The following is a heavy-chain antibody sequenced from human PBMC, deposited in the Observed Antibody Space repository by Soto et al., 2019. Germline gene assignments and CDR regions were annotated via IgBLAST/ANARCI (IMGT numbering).Heavy chain of an antibody. CDR1: GFTFSAYA. CDR3: AKGGRQWLVTSDFNY. V-gene: IGHV3-30*18. CDR2: VSHDGRNT. Sequence: VQLVESGGGVVQPGRSLRLPCAASGFTFSAYAMTWARQAPGKGLEWVAVVSHDGRNTPYADSVKGRFTISRDSSKTTVSLEMTSLRAEDTAVYYCAKGGRQWLVTSDFNYWGQGALVTVSS. D-gene: IGHD6-19*01. J-gene: IGHJ4*02.